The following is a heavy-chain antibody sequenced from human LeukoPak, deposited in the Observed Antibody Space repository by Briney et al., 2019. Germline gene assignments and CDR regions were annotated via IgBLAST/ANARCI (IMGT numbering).Heavy chain of an antibody. D-gene: IGHD5-18*01. CDR1: GFTFSSYE. CDR3: ARCGYSYYYLLADYDYYMDV. Sequence: GGSLRLSCAASGFTFSSYEMNWVRQAPGKGLEWVSYISSSGSTIYYADSVKGRFTISRDNAKNSLYLQMNSLRAEDTAVYYCARCGYSYYYLLADYDYYMDVWGKGTTVTVSS. V-gene: IGHV3-48*03. CDR2: ISSSGSTI. J-gene: IGHJ6*03.